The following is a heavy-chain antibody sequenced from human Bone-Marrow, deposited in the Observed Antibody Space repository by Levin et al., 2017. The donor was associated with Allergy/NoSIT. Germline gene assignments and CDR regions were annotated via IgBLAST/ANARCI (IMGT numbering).Heavy chain of an antibody. CDR3: ARASFSSLYAMDV. J-gene: IGHJ6*02. D-gene: IGHD2-2*01. V-gene: IGHV3-53*01. Sequence: PGGSLRLSCAASGFMVNSNYMTWVRQAPGKELQWVSMMYTDDTTHYADSVKGRFTISRDLSKNSMYLQMDSLRPEDTAVYYCARASFSSLYAMDVWGQGTTVTVSS. CDR2: MYTDDTT. CDR1: GFMVNSNY.